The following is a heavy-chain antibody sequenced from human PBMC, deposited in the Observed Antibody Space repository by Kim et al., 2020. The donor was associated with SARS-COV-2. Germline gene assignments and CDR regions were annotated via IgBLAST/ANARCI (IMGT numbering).Heavy chain of an antibody. CDR3: ATAGSPYGYGSGSSNNWFDP. D-gene: IGHD3-10*01. CDR2: FDPEDGET. J-gene: IGHJ5*02. CDR1: GYTLTELS. Sequence: ASVKVSCKVSGYTLTELSMHWVRQAPGKGLEWMGGFDPEDGETIYAQKFQGRVTMTEDISTDTAYMELSSLRSEDTAVYYCATAGSPYGYGSGSSNNWFDPWGQGTLVTVSS. V-gene: IGHV1-24*01.